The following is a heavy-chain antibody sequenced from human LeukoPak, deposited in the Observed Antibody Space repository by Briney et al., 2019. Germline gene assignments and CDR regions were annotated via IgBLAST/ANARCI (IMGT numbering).Heavy chain of an antibody. CDR2: IYTDGNT. CDR3: THGDYPLTF. Sequence: LPGGSLRLSCEVSGVSVSANYWHWVRQAPGKALEWVSLIYTDGNTHYADSVKGRFIFSRDSTKTTLYLQMNSLRTEDTAVYFCTHGDYPLTFWGQGTLVTVSS. D-gene: IGHD4-17*01. CDR1: GVSVSANY. J-gene: IGHJ4*02. V-gene: IGHV3-66*01.